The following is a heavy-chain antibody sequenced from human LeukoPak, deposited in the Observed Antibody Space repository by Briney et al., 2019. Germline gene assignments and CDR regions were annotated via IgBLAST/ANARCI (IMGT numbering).Heavy chain of an antibody. J-gene: IGHJ5*02. CDR3: ARLDHEAAIPLRWFDP. CDR2: IYPGDSDT. Sequence: GESLKISCKGSGYSLTSYWIGWVRQMPGKGLEWMGIIYPGDSDTRYSPSFQGQVTISADKSISTAYLQWSSLKASDTAMYYCARLDHEAAIPLRWFDPWGQGTLVTVSS. CDR1: GYSLTSYW. V-gene: IGHV5-51*01. D-gene: IGHD5-18*01.